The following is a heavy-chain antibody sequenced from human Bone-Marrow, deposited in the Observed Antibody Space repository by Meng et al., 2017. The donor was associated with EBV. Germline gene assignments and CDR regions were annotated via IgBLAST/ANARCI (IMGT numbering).Heavy chain of an antibody. V-gene: IGHV4-34*01. J-gene: IGHJ5*02. D-gene: IGHD3-10*01. CDR3: ARGLGGSGRHPHWFDP. Sequence: VQLQPWAAGLLKPSETLSLTCAVYGGSFSGYYWSWIRQPPGKGLEWIGEINHSGSTNYNPSLKSRVTISVDTSKNQFSLKLSSVTAADTAVYYCARGLGGSGRHPHWFDPWGQGTLVTVSS. CDR2: INHSGST. CDR1: GGSFSGYY.